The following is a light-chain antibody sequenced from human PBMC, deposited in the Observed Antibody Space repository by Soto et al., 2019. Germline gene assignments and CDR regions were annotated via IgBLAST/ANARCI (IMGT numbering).Light chain of an antibody. CDR1: QSISSW. CDR3: QQYNSYPYT. Sequence: DIQMTQSPSTLSASVGDRVTITCRASQSISSWLAWYQQKPGKAPKLLIYKASSLESGVPSRCSGSGYGTEVTLTLSSLQPDDFATYYCQQYNSYPYTFGQGTKLEIK. V-gene: IGKV1-5*03. CDR2: KAS. J-gene: IGKJ2*01.